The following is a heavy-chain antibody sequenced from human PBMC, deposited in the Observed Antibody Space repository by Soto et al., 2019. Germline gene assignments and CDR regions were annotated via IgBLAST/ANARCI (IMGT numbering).Heavy chain of an antibody. CDR3: AREGDGSYFDY. Sequence: QVQLVQSGAEVKKPGASVKVSCKASGGTFSSYTISWVRQAPGQGLEWMGRIIPILGIANYAQKFQGRVTITADKSTSTAYMQLSSLRSEDTAVYYCAREGDGSYFDYWGQGTLVTVSS. CDR2: IIPILGIA. CDR1: GGTFSSYT. V-gene: IGHV1-69*08. D-gene: IGHD1-26*01. J-gene: IGHJ4*02.